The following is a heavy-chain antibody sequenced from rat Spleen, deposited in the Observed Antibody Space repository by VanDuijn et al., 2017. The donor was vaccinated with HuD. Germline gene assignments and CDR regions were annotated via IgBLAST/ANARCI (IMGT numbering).Heavy chain of an antibody. J-gene: IGHJ3*01. CDR1: GFSLTSNG. D-gene: IGHD1-4*01. Sequence: QVHLKESGPGLVQSSQTLSLTCTVSGFSLTSNGVSWVRQPPGEGLEWIAAISTGGNTYYNSALSSRLSISRDTSKSQVFLKVDSLQTEDTATYFCTRESLPGFNSHWFLSWGQGTLVTVSP. V-gene: IGHV2S12*01. CDR3: TRESLPGFNSHWFLS. CDR2: ISTGGNT.